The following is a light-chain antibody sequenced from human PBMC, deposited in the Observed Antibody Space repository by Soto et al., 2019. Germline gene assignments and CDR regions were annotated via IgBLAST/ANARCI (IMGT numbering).Light chain of an antibody. Sequence: EIVMTQSPATLYVSPGERVTLSCRASQSVSSSLAWYQQKPGQAPRLLIYGASTKATGIPARFSGSGSGTEFTLTISSLQSEDFAFYYCQQYNNWPPFTFGPGTKVDIK. V-gene: IGKV3-15*01. CDR2: GAS. J-gene: IGKJ3*01. CDR1: QSVSSS. CDR3: QQYNNWPPFT.